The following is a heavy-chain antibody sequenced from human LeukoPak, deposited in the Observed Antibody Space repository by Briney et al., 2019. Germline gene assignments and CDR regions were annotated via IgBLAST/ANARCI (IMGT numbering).Heavy chain of an antibody. CDR2: ISAYNGNT. J-gene: IGHJ5*02. D-gene: IGHD2-2*01. V-gene: IGHV1-18*01. CDR3: ARVVVVPAATPGFDA. CDR1: GYTFTSYG. Sequence: GASVKVSCKASGYTFTSYGIMWVRQAPGQGLEWMGWISAYNGNTNYAQKLQGRVAMTTDTSTSTAYMELRSLRSDDTTVYYCARVVVVPAATPGFDAWGQGTLVTVSS.